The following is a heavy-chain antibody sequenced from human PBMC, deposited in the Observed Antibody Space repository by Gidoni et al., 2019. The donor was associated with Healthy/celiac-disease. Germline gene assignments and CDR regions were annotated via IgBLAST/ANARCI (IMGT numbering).Heavy chain of an antibody. D-gene: IGHD2-15*01. V-gene: IGHV3-66*02. CDR1: GFTVSSNY. Sequence: EVQLVESGGGLVQPGGSLRLSCAASGFTVSSNYMSWVRQAPGQGLEWVSVVYSGGSTYYADSVKGRFTISRDKSKNTLYLQMNSLRAEDTAVYYCARTEPGYCSGGSCYSPAALDYWGQGTLVTVSS. CDR2: VYSGGST. J-gene: IGHJ4*02. CDR3: ARTEPGYCSGGSCYSPAALDY.